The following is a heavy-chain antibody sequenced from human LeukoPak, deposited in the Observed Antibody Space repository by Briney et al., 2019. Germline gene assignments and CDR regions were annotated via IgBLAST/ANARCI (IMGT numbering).Heavy chain of an antibody. CDR3: ARLGYCSGGSCYDFWFDP. CDR1: GGSISSSSYY. V-gene: IGHV4-39*01. Sequence: SETLSLTCTVSGGSISSSSYYWGWIRRPPGKGLEWIGSIYYSGSTYYNPSLKSRVTISVDTSKNQFSLKLSSVTAADTAVYYCARLGYCSGGSCYDFWFDPWGQGTLVTVSS. J-gene: IGHJ5*02. D-gene: IGHD2-15*01. CDR2: IYYSGST.